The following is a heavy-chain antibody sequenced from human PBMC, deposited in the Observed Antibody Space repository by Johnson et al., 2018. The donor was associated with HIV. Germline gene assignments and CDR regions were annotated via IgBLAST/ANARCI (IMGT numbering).Heavy chain of an antibody. V-gene: IGHV3-30*14. D-gene: IGHD2-15*01. Sequence: QVQLVESGGGVVQPGRSLRLSCAASGFTFSSYAMHWVRQAPGKGLERVAVISYDGGKKYYADSVKGRFTISRDNSKNTLYLQMNSLRAEDTAVYYCARLPVLVVVAGRPHGFDIWGQGTMVTVSS. CDR1: GFTFSSYA. J-gene: IGHJ3*02. CDR2: ISYDGGKK. CDR3: ARLPVLVVVAGRPHGFDI.